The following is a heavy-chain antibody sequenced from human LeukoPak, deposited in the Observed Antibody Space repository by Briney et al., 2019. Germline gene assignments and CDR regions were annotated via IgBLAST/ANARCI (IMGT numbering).Heavy chain of an antibody. J-gene: IGHJ4*02. CDR1: GFTLSSYA. CDR3: AKNQLHCSSTSCYDY. Sequence: PGGSLRLSCTASGFTLSSYAMSWVRQAPGKGLEWVSLISGNAGSTYYADSVKGRFTISRDITKNTLYLQMNSLRAEDTATYYCAKNQLHCSSTSCYDYWGQGTLVTVSS. V-gene: IGHV3-23*01. CDR2: ISGNAGST. D-gene: IGHD2-2*01.